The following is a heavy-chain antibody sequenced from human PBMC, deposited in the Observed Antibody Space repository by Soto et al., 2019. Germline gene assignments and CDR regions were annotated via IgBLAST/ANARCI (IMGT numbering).Heavy chain of an antibody. CDR3: ARESEDLTSNFDY. CDR2: ISSTTNYI. J-gene: IGHJ4*02. CDR1: GFTFTRYS. Sequence: GGSLRLSCAASGFTFTRYSMNWVRQAPGKVLEWVSSISSTTNYIYYADSMKGRFTVSRDNAKNSVYLEMNSLSAEDTAVYYCARESEDLTSNFDYWGQGTLVTVSS. V-gene: IGHV3-21*01.